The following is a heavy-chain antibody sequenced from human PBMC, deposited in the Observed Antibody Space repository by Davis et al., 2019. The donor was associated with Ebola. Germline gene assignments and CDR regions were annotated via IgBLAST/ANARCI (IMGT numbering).Heavy chain of an antibody. CDR3: ASSGISHFFYYGLDV. D-gene: IGHD3-3*02. Sequence: SETLSLTCTVSGGSINNYYWTWIRQAQGKGLEWIGDIYYSWTTNYNPSLTSRLTISVDTSKNQFSLKLRSVTAADTAVYFCASSGISHFFYYGLDVWGQGTTVTVSS. V-gene: IGHV4-59*01. CDR2: IYYSWTT. CDR1: GGSINNYY. J-gene: IGHJ6*02.